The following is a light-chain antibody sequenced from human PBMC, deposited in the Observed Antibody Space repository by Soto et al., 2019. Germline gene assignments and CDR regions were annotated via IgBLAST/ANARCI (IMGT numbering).Light chain of an antibody. CDR3: QHYGSSRNT. J-gene: IGKJ5*01. CDR1: ESVTSSH. V-gene: IGKV3-20*01. CDR2: GAS. Sequence: EIVLTQSPDTLSLSPGERATLSCRASESVTSSHLAWYQQKRGQAPRLLIYGASSRATDIPDRFSGSGSGTDFTLTISRLEPEDFAVYYCQHYGSSRNTFGQGTRLEIK.